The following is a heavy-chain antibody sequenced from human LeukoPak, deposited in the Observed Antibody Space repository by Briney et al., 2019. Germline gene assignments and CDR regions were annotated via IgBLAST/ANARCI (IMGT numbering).Heavy chain of an antibody. D-gene: IGHD6-19*01. CDR2: IYHNGGT. CDR1: GGSISGYY. Sequence: PSETLSLTCTVCGGSISGYYWSWIRQLPGKGLEWIGYIYHNGGTNYNPSLQSRLTISVDTSKNQFSLKLSSVTAADTAVYYCARHLRAVAGGRYFDYWAREPRSPSAQ. CDR3: ARHLRAVAGGRYFDY. V-gene: IGHV4-59*08. J-gene: IGHJ4*02.